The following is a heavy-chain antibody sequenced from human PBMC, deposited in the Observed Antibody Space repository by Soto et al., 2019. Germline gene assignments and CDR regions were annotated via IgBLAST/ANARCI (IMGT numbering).Heavy chain of an antibody. CDR3: ARHYPIGNNWNYFDY. J-gene: IGHJ4*02. V-gene: IGHV4-59*08. D-gene: IGHD1-1*01. Sequence: SETLSLRCTVSDGSISSYYWGCIRQNPGKGLEWIGYIFYTGSTNYNPSLKSRVTISVDTSKNQFSLKLSSVTAADTAVYYCARHYPIGNNWNYFDYWGKGTLVTVSS. CDR2: IFYTGST. CDR1: DGSISSYY.